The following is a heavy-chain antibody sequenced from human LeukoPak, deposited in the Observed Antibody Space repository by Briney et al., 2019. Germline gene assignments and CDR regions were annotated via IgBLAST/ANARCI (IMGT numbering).Heavy chain of an antibody. CDR3: ARDRSRYYDSSGYPDY. D-gene: IGHD3-22*01. CDR2: ISSSSSYI. J-gene: IGHJ4*02. Sequence: GGSLRLSCAASGFTFSSYSMNWVRQAPGKGLEWVSSISSSSSYIYYADSVKGRFTISRDNAKNSLYLQMNSLRAEDTAVYYCARDRSRYYDSSGYPDYWGQGTLVTVSS. V-gene: IGHV3-21*01. CDR1: GFTFSSYS.